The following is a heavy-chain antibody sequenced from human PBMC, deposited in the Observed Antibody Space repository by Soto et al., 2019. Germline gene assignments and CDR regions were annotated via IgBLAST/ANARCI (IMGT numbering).Heavy chain of an antibody. V-gene: IGHV3-15*01. CDR2: IKSKTDGGTT. CDR1: GFTFSNAW. D-gene: IGHD6-19*01. J-gene: IGHJ4*02. Sequence: GGSLRLSCAASGFTFSNAWMSWVRQAPGKGLEWVGRIKSKTDGGTTDYAAPVKGRFTISRDDSKNTLYLQMNSLKTEDTAVYYCTTYIEWLVRIIDYWGQGTLVTVSS. CDR3: TTYIEWLVRIIDY.